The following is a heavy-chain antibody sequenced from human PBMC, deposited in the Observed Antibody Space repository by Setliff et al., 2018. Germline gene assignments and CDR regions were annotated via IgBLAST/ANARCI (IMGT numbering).Heavy chain of an antibody. D-gene: IGHD2-21*01. J-gene: IGHJ4*02. V-gene: IGHV1-18*01. CDR3: ARAPRGPLPVVLALDY. CDR1: GYTFTNYG. CDR2: ISTYNGHT. Sequence: ASVKVSCKASGYTFTNYGFSWVRQAPGPGLEWMGWISTYNGHTNYAQKLQGRVTLTTDTATSTAYMELRSLRSDDTAVYYCARAPRGPLPVVLALDYWGQGTLVTVSS.